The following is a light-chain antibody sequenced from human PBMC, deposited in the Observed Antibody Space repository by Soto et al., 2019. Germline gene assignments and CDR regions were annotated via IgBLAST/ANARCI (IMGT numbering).Light chain of an antibody. J-gene: IGLJ3*02. V-gene: IGLV1-44*01. CDR1: SSNIGSNT. CDR3: AAWDDSLNGWV. CDR2: SNN. Sequence: QSVLTQPPSASGTPGQRVTISFYGSSSNIGSNTVNWYQQLPGTAPKLLIYSNNQRPSGVPDRFSGSKSGTSASLAISGLQSEDEADYYCAAWDDSLNGWVFCGGTKLTVL.